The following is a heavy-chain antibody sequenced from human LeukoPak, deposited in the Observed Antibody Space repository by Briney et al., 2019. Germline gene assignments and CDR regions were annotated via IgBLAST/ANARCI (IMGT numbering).Heavy chain of an antibody. D-gene: IGHD3-22*01. J-gene: IGHJ3*02. CDR3: ARDWGREGYYDSSGYYDAFDI. V-gene: IGHV4-59*01. Sequence: SETLSLTCTVSGGSISSYYWSWIRQPPGKGLEWIGYIYYSGSTNYNPSLKSRVTISVDTSKNQFSLKLSSVTAADTAVYYCARDWGREGYYDSSGYYDAFDIWGQGTMVTVSS. CDR1: GGSISSYY. CDR2: IYYSGST.